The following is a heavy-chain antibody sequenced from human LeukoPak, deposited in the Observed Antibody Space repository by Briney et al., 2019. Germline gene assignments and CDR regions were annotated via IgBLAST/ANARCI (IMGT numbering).Heavy chain of an antibody. CDR2: IYAGGST. CDR1: GFTVSSNF. V-gene: IGHV3-53*01. Sequence: PGGSLRLSCAASGFTVSSNFMSWVRQAPGKGLQWVSIIYAGGSTDYGHSVRGRFSVSRDSSQNTLSLQMNSLRADDTAVYYCARGSGSGWPLDLWGQGTLVTVSS. CDR3: ARGSGSGWPLDL. D-gene: IGHD6-19*01. J-gene: IGHJ5*02.